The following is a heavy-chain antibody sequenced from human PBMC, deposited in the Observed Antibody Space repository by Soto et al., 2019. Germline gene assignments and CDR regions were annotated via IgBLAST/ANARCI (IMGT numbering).Heavy chain of an antibody. CDR1: SGSISSSNW. Sequence: SETLSLTCAVSSGSISSSNWWSWVRQPPGKGLEWIGEIYHSGSTNYNPSLKSRVTISVDKSKNQFSLKLSSVTAADTAVYYCAMGGVPAAKHGRYYYYYYYMDVWGKGTTVTVSS. D-gene: IGHD2-2*01. CDR2: IYHSGST. V-gene: IGHV4-4*02. J-gene: IGHJ6*03. CDR3: AMGGVPAAKHGRYYYYYYYMDV.